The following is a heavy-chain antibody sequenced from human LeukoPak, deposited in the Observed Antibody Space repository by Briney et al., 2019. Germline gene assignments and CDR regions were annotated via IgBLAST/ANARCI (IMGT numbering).Heavy chain of an antibody. CDR1: GGTFRSYA. J-gene: IGHJ4*02. CDR2: IIPIFGTA. Sequence: SVKVTCQASGGTFRSYALSRVRQAPGQALDWIAGIIPIFGTANYAQKFQGRVTITADQSTSTAYIELSSLRSEDTAVYYCARGEAVAGPPDYWGQGTLVTVSS. V-gene: IGHV1-69*13. CDR3: ARGEAVAGPPDY. D-gene: IGHD6-19*01.